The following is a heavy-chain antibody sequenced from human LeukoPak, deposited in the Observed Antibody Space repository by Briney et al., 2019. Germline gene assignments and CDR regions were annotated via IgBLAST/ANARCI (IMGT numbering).Heavy chain of an antibody. Sequence: PGGSLRLSCAASGFTFSSYAMHLVRQAPGKGLEYVSAISSNGGSTYYANSVKGRFTISRDNSKNTLYLQMGSLRAEDMAVYYCARVESEDYYYYGMDVWGQGTTVTVSS. CDR2: ISSNGGST. J-gene: IGHJ6*02. D-gene: IGHD3-3*01. V-gene: IGHV3-64*01. CDR1: GFTFSSYA. CDR3: ARVESEDYYYYGMDV.